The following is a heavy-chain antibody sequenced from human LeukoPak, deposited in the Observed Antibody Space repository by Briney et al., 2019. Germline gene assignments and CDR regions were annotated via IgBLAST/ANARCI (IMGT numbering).Heavy chain of an antibody. CDR2: INPNSGGT. CDR1: GYTFTGYY. D-gene: IGHD2-15*01. Sequence: ASVKVSCKASGYTFTGYYMHWVRQAPGQGLEWMGWINPNSGGTNYAQKFQGRVTMTRDTSISTAYMELSRLRSDDTAVYYCARSGYCSGGSCYDMTSIDYWGQGTLVTASS. J-gene: IGHJ4*02. CDR3: ARSGYCSGGSCYDMTSIDY. V-gene: IGHV1-2*02.